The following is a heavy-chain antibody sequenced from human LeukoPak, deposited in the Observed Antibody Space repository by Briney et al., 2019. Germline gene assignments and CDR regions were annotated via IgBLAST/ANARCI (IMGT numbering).Heavy chain of an antibody. CDR2: IYSGGST. V-gene: IGHV3-66*01. Sequence: GGSLRLSCAGSGLTVSSNYMSWVRQAPGKGLEWVSVIYSGGSTYYADSVKGRFTISRDNSKNTLYLQMNSLRAEDTAVYYCARGSSGWYVRDYWGQGTLVTVSS. CDR1: GLTVSSNY. D-gene: IGHD6-19*01. CDR3: ARGSSGWYVRDY. J-gene: IGHJ4*02.